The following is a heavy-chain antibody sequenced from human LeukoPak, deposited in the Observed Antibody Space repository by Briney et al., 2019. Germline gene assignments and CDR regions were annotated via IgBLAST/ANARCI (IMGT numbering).Heavy chain of an antibody. CDR3: AKAISGGSGWYGAFDI. Sequence: GGSLRLSCAASGFTFSSYAMSWVRQAPGKGLEWVSAISGSGGSTYCADSVKGRFTISRDNSKNTLYLQMNSLRAEDTAVYYCAKAISGGSGWYGAFDIWGQGTMVTVSS. V-gene: IGHV3-23*01. D-gene: IGHD6-19*01. J-gene: IGHJ3*02. CDR2: ISGSGGST. CDR1: GFTFSSYA.